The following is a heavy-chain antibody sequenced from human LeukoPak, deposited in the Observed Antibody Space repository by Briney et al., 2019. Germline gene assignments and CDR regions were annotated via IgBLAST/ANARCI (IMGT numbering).Heavy chain of an antibody. CDR1: GYTFTGYY. Sequence: GASVKVSCKASGYTFTGYYMHWVRQAPGQGLEWMGRINPNSGGTNYAQKFQGRVTMTRDTSISTAYMELSRLRSDDTAVYYCARAVSSGWYQDYWGQGTQVTVSS. J-gene: IGHJ4*02. CDR3: ARAVSSGWYQDY. V-gene: IGHV1-2*06. CDR2: INPNSGGT. D-gene: IGHD6-19*01.